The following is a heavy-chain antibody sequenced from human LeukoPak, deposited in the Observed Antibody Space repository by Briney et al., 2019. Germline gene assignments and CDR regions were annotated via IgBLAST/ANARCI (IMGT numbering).Heavy chain of an antibody. CDR1: GLTFSSYA. D-gene: IGHD3-16*01. Sequence: PGGSLRLSCAASGLTFSSYAMSWVRQAPGKGLEWVSAISGSGGSTYYADSVKGRFTISRDNSKNTLYLQMNSLRAEDTAVYYCAKDSESREGEYFDYWGQGTLVTVSS. V-gene: IGHV3-23*01. CDR2: ISGSGGST. J-gene: IGHJ4*02. CDR3: AKDSESREGEYFDY.